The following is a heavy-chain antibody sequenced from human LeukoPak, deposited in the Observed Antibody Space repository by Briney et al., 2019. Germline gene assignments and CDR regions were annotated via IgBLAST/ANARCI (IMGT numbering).Heavy chain of an antibody. CDR1: GYTFTSYD. CDR2: MNPNSGNT. Sequence: ASVKVSCKASGYTFTSYDINWVRQATGQGVEWMGWMNPNSGNTGYAQKFQGRVTMTRNTSISTAYMELSSLRSEDRAVYYCARGLRYFDWLPYNWFDPWGQGTLVTVSS. CDR3: ARGLRYFDWLPYNWFDP. D-gene: IGHD3-9*01. J-gene: IGHJ5*02. V-gene: IGHV1-8*01.